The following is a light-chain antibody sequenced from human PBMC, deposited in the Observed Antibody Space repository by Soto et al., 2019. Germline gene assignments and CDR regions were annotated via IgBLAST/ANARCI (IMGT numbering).Light chain of an antibody. V-gene: IGLV1-44*01. CDR3: AAWDDSLNGYV. Sequence: QSVLTQPPSASGTPGQRVTISCSGSSSNIGSNTVNWYQQLPKTAPKLLIYSNNQWPSGVPDRFSGSKSGTSASLAISGLQSEDEADYYCAAWDDSLNGYVFGTGTKVTVL. CDR1: SSNIGSNT. J-gene: IGLJ1*01. CDR2: SNN.